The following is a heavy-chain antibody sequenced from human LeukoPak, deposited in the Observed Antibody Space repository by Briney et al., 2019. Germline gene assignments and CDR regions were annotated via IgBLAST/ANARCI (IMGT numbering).Heavy chain of an antibody. CDR3: ARDGFGDIVVVPAANYYYYYMDV. D-gene: IGHD2-2*01. CDR1: GYTFTGYY. Sequence: GASVKVSYKASGYTFTGYYMHWVRQAPGQGLEWMGWINPNSGGTNYAQKFQGRVTMTRDTSISTAYMELSRLRSDDTAVYYCARDGFGDIVVVPAANYYYYYMDVWGKGTTVTVSS. V-gene: IGHV1-2*02. CDR2: INPNSGGT. J-gene: IGHJ6*03.